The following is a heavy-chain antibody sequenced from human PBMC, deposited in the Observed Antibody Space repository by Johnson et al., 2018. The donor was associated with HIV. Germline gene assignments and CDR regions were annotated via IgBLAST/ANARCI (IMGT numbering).Heavy chain of an antibody. J-gene: IGHJ3*02. V-gene: IGHV3-20*04. D-gene: IGHD6-19*01. CDR2: INWNGGST. CDR1: GFTFDDYG. Sequence: VQLVESGGVVVQPGGSLRLSCAASGFTFDDYGMSWVRQAPGKGLEWVSGINWNGGSTGYADSVKGRFTISRDNAKNSLYLQLNSLRAEDTAVYYCAKGRERRQWLVQYDAFDIWGQGTMVTVSS. CDR3: AKGRERRQWLVQYDAFDI.